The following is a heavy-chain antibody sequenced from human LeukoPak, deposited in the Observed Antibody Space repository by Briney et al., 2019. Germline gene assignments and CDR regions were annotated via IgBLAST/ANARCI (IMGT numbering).Heavy chain of an antibody. V-gene: IGHV4-38-2*02. J-gene: IGHJ2*01. CDR1: GFSISSAYY. CDR2: IYHTGRT. Sequence: SETLSLTCTVSGFSISSAYYWGWIRQPPGKGLEWIGSIYHTGRTYYNPSLKSRVTISVDTSKNQFSLKLSSVTAADTAVYYCARVGRAWYGGNPFWYFDLWGRGTLVTVSS. D-gene: IGHD4-23*01. CDR3: ARVGRAWYGGNPFWYFDL.